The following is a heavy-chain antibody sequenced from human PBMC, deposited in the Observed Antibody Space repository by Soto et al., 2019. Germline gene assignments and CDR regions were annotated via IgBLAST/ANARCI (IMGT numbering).Heavy chain of an antibody. J-gene: IGHJ5*02. CDR3: ARGYSSSWYNWFDP. CDR2: INPSSGST. Sequence: ASVKVSCKASGYTFTSYYIHWVRLAPGQGLEWMGIINPSSGSTSYAQKLQGRVTMTTDTSTSTAYMELRSLRSDDTAVYYCARGYSSSWYNWFDPWGQGTLVTVSS. D-gene: IGHD6-13*01. CDR1: GYTFTSYY. V-gene: IGHV1-46*01.